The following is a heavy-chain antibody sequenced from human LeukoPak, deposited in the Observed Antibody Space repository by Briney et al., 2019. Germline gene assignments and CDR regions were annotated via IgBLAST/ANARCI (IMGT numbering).Heavy chain of an antibody. V-gene: IGHV3-48*02. CDR2: ISSSSSTI. CDR1: GFTFSSYS. Sequence: GGSLRLSCAASGFTFSSYSMNWVRQAPGKGLEWVSYISSSSSTIYYADSVKGRFTISRDNAKNSLYLQMNSLRDEDTAVYYCARDQGRTSSRPYYYYYGIDVWGQGTTVTVSS. D-gene: IGHD6-13*01. CDR3: ARDQGRTSSRPYYYYYGIDV. J-gene: IGHJ6*02.